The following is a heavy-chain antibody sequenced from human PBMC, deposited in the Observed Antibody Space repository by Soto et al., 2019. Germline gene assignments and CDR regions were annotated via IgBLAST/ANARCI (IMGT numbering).Heavy chain of an antibody. J-gene: IGHJ6*02. Sequence: QVQLQESGPGLVKPSETLSLTCTVSGGSISSYYWSWIRQPPGKGLEWIGYIYYSGITNYNPSLKSRVTISVDTSKNQFSLKLSSVTAADTAVYYCARTAKLYGMDVWGQGTTVTVSS. CDR3: ARTAKLYGMDV. V-gene: IGHV4-59*01. CDR1: GGSISSYY. D-gene: IGHD1-7*01. CDR2: IYYSGIT.